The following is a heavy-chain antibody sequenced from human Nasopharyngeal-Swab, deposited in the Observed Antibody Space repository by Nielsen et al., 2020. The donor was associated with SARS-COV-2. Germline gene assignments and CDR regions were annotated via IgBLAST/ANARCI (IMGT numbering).Heavy chain of an antibody. Sequence: PGKGLEWVAVISYDGSNKYYADSVKGRFTISRDNSKNTLYLQMNSLRAEDTAVYYCARGPGDGMDVWGQGTTVTVLL. CDR3: ARGPGDGMDV. V-gene: IGHV3-30-3*01. J-gene: IGHJ6*02. D-gene: IGHD3-10*01. CDR2: ISYDGSNK.